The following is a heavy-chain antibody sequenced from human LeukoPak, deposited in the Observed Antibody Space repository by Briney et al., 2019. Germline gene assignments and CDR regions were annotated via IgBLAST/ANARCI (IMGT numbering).Heavy chain of an antibody. CDR1: GFTFSSYE. D-gene: IGHD3-10*02. V-gene: IGHV3-48*03. Sequence: GGSLRLSCAASGFTFSSYEMNWVRQAPGKGLEWVSYISSSGSTIYYAASVKRLFTISRDNAKNSLYLQMNSLRAEDTAVYYCAELGITMIGGVWGKGTTVTISS. J-gene: IGHJ6*04. CDR3: AELGITMIGGV. CDR2: ISSSGSTI.